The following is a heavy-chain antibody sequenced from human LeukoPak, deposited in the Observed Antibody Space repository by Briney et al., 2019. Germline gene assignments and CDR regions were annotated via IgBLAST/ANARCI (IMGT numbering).Heavy chain of an antibody. CDR3: AKGFREGGALDY. Sequence: AGGSLRLSCAASGFTVSSYGMHWVRQAPGKGLEWVAVISYDGSNKYYADSVKGRFTISRDNSKNTLYLQMNSLRAEDTAVYYCAKGFREGGALDYWGQGTLVTVSS. J-gene: IGHJ4*02. CDR2: ISYDGSNK. V-gene: IGHV3-30*18. D-gene: IGHD3-16*01. CDR1: GFTVSSYG.